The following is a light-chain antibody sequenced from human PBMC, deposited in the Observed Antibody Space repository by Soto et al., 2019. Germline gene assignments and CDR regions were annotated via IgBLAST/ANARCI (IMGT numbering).Light chain of an antibody. Sequence: EIVLTQSPATLSMSPGERATLSCRASQSVSTYLAWYQQKPGQAPRLLIFDASNRASGIPSRFSGSGSGTNFPLTIRRLEPEDFAGYFCQQRSHWPPLTFGGGTKVEIK. J-gene: IGKJ4*01. CDR2: DAS. CDR1: QSVSTY. V-gene: IGKV3-11*01. CDR3: QQRSHWPPLT.